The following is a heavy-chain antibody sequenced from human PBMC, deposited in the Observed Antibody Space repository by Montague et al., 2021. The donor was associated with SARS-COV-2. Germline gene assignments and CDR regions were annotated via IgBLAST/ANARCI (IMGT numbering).Heavy chain of an antibody. CDR2: ISDSGST. V-gene: IGHV4-59*08. D-gene: IGHD2-15*01. CDR1: GGSISSFY. J-gene: IGHJ4*02. Sequence: SETLSLTCTLSGGSISSFYWSWIRQPPGKGLEWIGYISDSGSTNYNPSLTSRVTISVDTSKNQFSLKVNSVTAADTAVYYCARGYSATLPAVYWGQGTLVTVSS. CDR3: ARGYSATLPAVY.